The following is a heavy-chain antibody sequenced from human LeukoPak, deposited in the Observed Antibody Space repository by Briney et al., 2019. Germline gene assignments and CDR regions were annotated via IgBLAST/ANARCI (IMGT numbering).Heavy chain of an antibody. Sequence: PGGSLRLSCAASGFTFSNYDMHWVRQAPGKGLEWVSATSSSSSYIYYADSIKGRFTISRDNAENSLYLQMNSLRAVDTAVYFCARGEEKATITALDSWGQGTLVTVSS. CDR2: TSSSSSYI. D-gene: IGHD5-24*01. CDR1: GFTFSNYD. V-gene: IGHV3-21*01. J-gene: IGHJ4*02. CDR3: ARGEEKATITALDS.